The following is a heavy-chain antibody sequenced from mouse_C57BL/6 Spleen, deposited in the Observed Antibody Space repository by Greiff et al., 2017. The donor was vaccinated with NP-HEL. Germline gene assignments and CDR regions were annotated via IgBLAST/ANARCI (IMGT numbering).Heavy chain of an antibody. V-gene: IGHV5-17*01. D-gene: IGHD1-1*01. CDR2: ISSGSSTI. CDR3: ARDYGSRAHYCDY. CDR1: GFTFSDYG. Sequence: EVKLVESGGGLVKPGGSLKLSCAASGFTFSDYGMHWVRQAPEKGLEWVAYISSGSSTIYYADTVKGRFTISRDNAKNTLFLQMTSLRSEDTAMYYCARDYGSRAHYCDYWGQGTTLTVSS. J-gene: IGHJ2*01.